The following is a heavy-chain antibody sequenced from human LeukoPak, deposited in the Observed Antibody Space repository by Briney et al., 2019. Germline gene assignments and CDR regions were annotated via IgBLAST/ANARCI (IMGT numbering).Heavy chain of an antibody. J-gene: IGHJ3*02. CDR2: ISSRTGSK. CDR1: GFTFSSYV. CDR3: ARELEEAFDI. Sequence: PGGSLRLSCAASGFTFSSYVMNWVRQAPGKGLEWVSSISSRTGSKYYADSVKGRFTISRDNAKSSLDLQMNSLRVEDTAVYYCARELEEAFDIWGQGTMVTVSS. V-gene: IGHV3-21*01.